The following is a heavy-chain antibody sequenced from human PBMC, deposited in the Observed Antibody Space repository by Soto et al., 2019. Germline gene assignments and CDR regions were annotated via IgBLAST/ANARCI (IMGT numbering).Heavy chain of an antibody. D-gene: IGHD3-3*01. V-gene: IGHV4-30-4*01. CDR2: IYYSGST. CDR3: ASTGDFWSGYGNWLHP. CDR1: GGSISSGDYY. J-gene: IGHJ5*02. Sequence: SETLSLTCTVSGGSISSGDYYWSWIRQPPGKGLEWIGYIYYSGSTYYNPSLKSRVTISVDTSKNQFSLKLSSVTAADTAVYYCASTGDFWSGYGNWLHPSGPGTMVTVYS.